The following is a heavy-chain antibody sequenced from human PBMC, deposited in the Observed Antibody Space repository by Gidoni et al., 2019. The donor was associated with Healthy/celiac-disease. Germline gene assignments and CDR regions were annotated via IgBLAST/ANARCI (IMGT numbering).Heavy chain of an antibody. V-gene: IGHV3-21*01. CDR1: GFTFRSSS. CDR2: ISSSSSYI. Sequence: EVQLVESGGGLVKPGGSLRLSCAASGFTFRSSSMNWVRQAPGKGLECVSSISSSSSYIYYADSVKGRFTISRDNAKNSLYLQMNSLRAEDTAVYYCARERWYYYDSSGYYYFDYWGQGTLVTVSS. J-gene: IGHJ4*02. D-gene: IGHD3-22*01. CDR3: ARERWYYYDSSGYYYFDY.